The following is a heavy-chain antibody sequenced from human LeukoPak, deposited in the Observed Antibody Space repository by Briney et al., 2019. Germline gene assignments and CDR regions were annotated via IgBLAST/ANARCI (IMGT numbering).Heavy chain of an antibody. CDR2: IYYSGST. Sequence: SETLSLTCTVSGGSITSSTSYWGWIRQPPGGGLEWIGTIYYSGSTYYNPSLKSRATMSVDTSKNQFSLKLSSVTAADTAVYYCASLLNGGVSHWFDPWGQGTLVTVSS. CDR3: ASLLNGGVSHWFDP. CDR1: GGSITSSTSY. V-gene: IGHV4-39*01. J-gene: IGHJ5*02. D-gene: IGHD7-27*01.